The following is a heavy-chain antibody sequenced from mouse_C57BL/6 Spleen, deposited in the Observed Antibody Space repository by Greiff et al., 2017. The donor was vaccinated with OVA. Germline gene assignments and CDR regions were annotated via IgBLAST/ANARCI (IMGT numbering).Heavy chain of an antibody. CDR3: ARNSNYWYFDV. CDR2: ISSGSSTI. J-gene: IGHJ1*03. CDR1: GFTFSDYG. D-gene: IGHD2-5*01. Sequence: EVQVVESGGGLVKPGGSLKLSCAASGFTFSDYGMHWVRQAPEKGLEWVAYISSGSSTIYYADTVKGRFTISRDNAKNTLFLQMTSLRSEDTAMYYCARNSNYWYFDVWGTGTTVTVSS. V-gene: IGHV5-17*01.